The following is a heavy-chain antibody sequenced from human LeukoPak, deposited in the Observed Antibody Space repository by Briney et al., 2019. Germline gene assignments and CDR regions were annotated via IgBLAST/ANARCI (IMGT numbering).Heavy chain of an antibody. V-gene: IGHV3-48*03. CDR3: TTLGYHLDS. Sequence: GGSLRLSCAASGFTFDSYAMNWVRQAPGKGLEWVAYFAGSDTTTYYADSVKGRFIISRDNARNSLYLQMNSLRAEDTALYYCTTLGYHLDSWGQGTLVTVSS. CDR1: GFTFDSYA. D-gene: IGHD3-22*01. J-gene: IGHJ4*02. CDR2: FAGSDTTT.